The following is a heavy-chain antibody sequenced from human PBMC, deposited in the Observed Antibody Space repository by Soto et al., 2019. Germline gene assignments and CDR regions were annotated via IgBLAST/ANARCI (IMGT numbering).Heavy chain of an antibody. D-gene: IGHD1-26*01. CDR3: ARGLRSGRRAYSGMDV. CDR1: GGSISSGGYY. Sequence: SETLSLTCTVSGGSISSGGYYWSWIRQHPGKGLEWIGYIYFSGSTYYNPSLKSRVTISVDTSKNQFSLKLSSVTAADTAVYYCARGLRSGRRAYSGMDVWGRGTTVPVS. J-gene: IGHJ6*02. V-gene: IGHV4-31*03. CDR2: IYFSGST.